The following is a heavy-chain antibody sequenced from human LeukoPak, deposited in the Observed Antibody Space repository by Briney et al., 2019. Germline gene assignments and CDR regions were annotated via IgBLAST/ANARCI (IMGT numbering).Heavy chain of an antibody. Sequence: GGSLRLSCAASGFTLSDYYMSWIRQAPGKGLEWVSYISSSGSTIYYADSVKGRFTISRDNATNSLSLQMNSLRAEDTAVYYCAKSYDSSGYYILLDYWGQGTLVTVSS. CDR3: AKSYDSSGYYILLDY. V-gene: IGHV3-11*01. CDR1: GFTLSDYY. D-gene: IGHD3-22*01. J-gene: IGHJ4*02. CDR2: ISSSGSTI.